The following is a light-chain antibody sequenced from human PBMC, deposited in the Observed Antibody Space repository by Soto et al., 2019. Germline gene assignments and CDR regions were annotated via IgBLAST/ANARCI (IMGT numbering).Light chain of an antibody. J-gene: IGKJ1*01. CDR3: QQCGISTWP. CDR2: GSS. V-gene: IGKV3-20*01. Sequence: EIVLTQSPGILSLSPGERATLSCRASQPVSRIYLDRYQQKPGQAPSLLIYGSSTRGTGIPDRISGSGSGTDFTLTISGLEPEDFAVYYCQQCGISTWPFGQGTKVDIK. CDR1: QPVSRIY.